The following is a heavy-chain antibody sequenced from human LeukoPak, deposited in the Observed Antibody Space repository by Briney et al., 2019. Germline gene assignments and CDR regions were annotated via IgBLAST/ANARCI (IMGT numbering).Heavy chain of an antibody. J-gene: IGHJ4*02. CDR1: GFTFSSYG. CDR2: ISYDGSNK. V-gene: IGHV3-30*18. Sequence: GGSLRLSCAASGFTFSSYGMHWVRQAPGKGLEWVAVISYDGSNKYYADSVKGRFTISRDNSKNTLYLQMNSLGAEDTAVFYCAKSQGNYYFEYWGQGTLVTVSS. D-gene: IGHD1-7*01. CDR3: AKSQGNYYFEY.